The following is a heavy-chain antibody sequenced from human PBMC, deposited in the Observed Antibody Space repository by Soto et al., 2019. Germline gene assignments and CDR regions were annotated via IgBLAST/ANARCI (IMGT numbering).Heavy chain of an antibody. CDR1: GGSISSGGYS. D-gene: IGHD3-10*01. CDR2: IFDSWST. CDR3: ATTYGSGSYFDH. Sequence: PSETLSLTCAVSGGSISSGGYSWSWIRQPPGKGLEWIGYIFDSWSTNYNPSLKSRVTISEDTSKNQFSLKLNSVTAADTAIYYCATTYGSGSYFDHWGQGALVTVSS. J-gene: IGHJ5*02. V-gene: IGHV4-61*08.